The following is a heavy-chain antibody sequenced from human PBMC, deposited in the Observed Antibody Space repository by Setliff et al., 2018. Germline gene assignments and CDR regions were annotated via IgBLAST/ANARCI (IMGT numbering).Heavy chain of an antibody. J-gene: IGHJ3*02. Sequence: GGSLRLSCAASGFTVSSNYMSWVRQAPGKGLEWVSVLYSGGSTYYTDSVKGRFTISRHNSKNTLYLQMNSLRAEDTAVYYCARDATYYDFWSDYSPDAFDIWGQGTMVTVSS. V-gene: IGHV3-53*01. CDR1: GFTVSSNY. CDR2: LYSGGST. D-gene: IGHD3-3*01. CDR3: ARDATYYDFWSDYSPDAFDI.